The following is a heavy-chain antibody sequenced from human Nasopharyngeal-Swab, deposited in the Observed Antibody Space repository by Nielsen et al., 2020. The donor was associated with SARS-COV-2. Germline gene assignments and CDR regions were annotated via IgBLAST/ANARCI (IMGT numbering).Heavy chain of an antibody. CDR3: ARVTGSSGYYDYYYGMDV. CDR2: IYYSGST. V-gene: IGHV4-59*13. J-gene: IGHJ6*02. D-gene: IGHD3-22*01. CDR1: GGSISSYY. Sequence: GSLRLSCTVSGGSISSYYWSWIRQPPGKGLEWIGYIYYSGSTNYNPSLKSRVTISVDTSKNQFSLKLSSVTAADTAVYYCARVTGSSGYYDYYYGMDVWGQGTTVTVSS.